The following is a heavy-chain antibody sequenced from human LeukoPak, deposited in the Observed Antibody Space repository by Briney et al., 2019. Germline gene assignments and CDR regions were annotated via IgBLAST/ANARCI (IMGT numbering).Heavy chain of an antibody. J-gene: IGHJ4*02. CDR3: ARDRYYGSGSSH. V-gene: IGHV4-39*07. Sequence: SEALSLTCTVSGGSISSSSYYWGWIRQPPGKGLEWIGSIYYSGSTYYNPSLKSRVTISVDTSKNQFSLKLSSVTAADTAVYYCARDRYYGSGSSHWGQGTLVTVSS. CDR2: IYYSGST. D-gene: IGHD3-10*01. CDR1: GGSISSSSYY.